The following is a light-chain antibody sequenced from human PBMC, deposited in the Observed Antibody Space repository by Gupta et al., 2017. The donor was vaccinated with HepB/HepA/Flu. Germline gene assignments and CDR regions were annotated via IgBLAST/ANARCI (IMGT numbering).Light chain of an antibody. Sequence: QSALTQPRSVSGSPGQSVTISCTGTSSDVGGYNYVSWYQQHPGKAPKLMIYDVSKRPSGVPHRFSGSKSGNTASLTISGLQAEDEADYYCCSYAGSYSFEVFGGGTKLTVL. J-gene: IGLJ2*01. CDR1: SSDVGGYNY. CDR2: DVS. CDR3: CSYAGSYSFEV. V-gene: IGLV2-11*01.